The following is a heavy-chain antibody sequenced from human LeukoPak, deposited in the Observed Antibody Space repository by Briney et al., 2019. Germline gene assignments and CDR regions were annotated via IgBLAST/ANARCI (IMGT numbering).Heavy chain of an antibody. CDR3: AKQETYYYGSGSYYSPLGYFDY. D-gene: IGHD3-10*01. Sequence: GGSLRLSCAASGFTFSSYWMSWVRQAPGKGLEWVAVISYDGSNKYYADSVKGRFTISRDNSKNTLYLQMNSLRAEDTAVYYCAKQETYYYGSGSYYSPLGYFDYWGQGTLVTVSS. V-gene: IGHV3-30*18. CDR1: GFTFSSYW. CDR2: ISYDGSNK. J-gene: IGHJ4*02.